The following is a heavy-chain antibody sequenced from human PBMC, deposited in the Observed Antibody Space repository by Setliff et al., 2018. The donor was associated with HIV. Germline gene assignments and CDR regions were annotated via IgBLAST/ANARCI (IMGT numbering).Heavy chain of an antibody. CDR1: KFTFSYYW. J-gene: IGHJ4*02. Sequence: GGFLRLSCATSKFTFSYYWMSWVRQAPGKGLEWVSVIYIGGSTFYTDSVKGRFTISRDNSKNTLYLHMNSLRAEDTAVYYCTTQSLSWGQGTLVTVSS. CDR3: TTQSLS. CDR2: IYIGGST. V-gene: IGHV3-53*01.